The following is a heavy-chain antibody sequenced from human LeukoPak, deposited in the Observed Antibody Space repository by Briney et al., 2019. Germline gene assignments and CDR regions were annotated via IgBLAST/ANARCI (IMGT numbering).Heavy chain of an antibody. CDR3: AKDRREGSYDY. Sequence: GGSLRLSCAASGFTFSSYEMNWVRQAPGKGLEWVSYISSSGSTIYYADSVKGRFTISRDNSKNTLYLQMNSLRAEDTAVYYGAKDRREGSYDYWGQGTLVTVSS. D-gene: IGHD3-10*01. CDR1: GFTFSSYE. V-gene: IGHV3-48*03. CDR2: ISSSGSTI. J-gene: IGHJ4*02.